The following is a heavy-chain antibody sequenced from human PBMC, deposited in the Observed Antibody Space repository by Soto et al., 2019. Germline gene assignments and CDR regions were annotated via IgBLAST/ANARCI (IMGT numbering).Heavy chain of an antibody. V-gene: IGHV4-34*01. J-gene: IGHJ4*02. CDR1: GGSLSGYY. Sequence: QVQLQQWGAGLLKPSETLSLNCAVTGGSLSGYYWSWIRQPPGKGLEWIGEVKDGGHTNYSPSLRGRVTISSDTSNNQFSLRLNSVTAADTGVYYCARGQEWGVATHWDQGSLVTVSS. D-gene: IGHD5-12*01. CDR2: VKDGGHT. CDR3: ARGQEWGVATH.